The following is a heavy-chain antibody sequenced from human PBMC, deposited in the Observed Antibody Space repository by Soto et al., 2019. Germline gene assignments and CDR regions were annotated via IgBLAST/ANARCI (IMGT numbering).Heavy chain of an antibody. J-gene: IGHJ5*02. Sequence: PSETLSLTCAVSGGSISSGGYSWRWIREPPGEGLEWIGYIYHSGSTYYNPPLKSRVTISVDRSKYQFSLKLSSVTAADTVVYFGATSGLGEPGAVYYFDPWGQGTLVTVSS. CDR2: IYHSGST. D-gene: IGHD3-22*01. CDR3: ATSGLGEPGAVYYFDP. CDR1: GGSISSGGYS. V-gene: IGHV4-30-2*01.